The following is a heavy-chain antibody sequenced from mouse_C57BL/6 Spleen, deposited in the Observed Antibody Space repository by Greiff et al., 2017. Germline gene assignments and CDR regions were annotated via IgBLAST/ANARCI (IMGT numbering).Heavy chain of an antibody. CDR1: GYTFTSYW. CDR3: ARGRDSNYVAMDY. J-gene: IGHJ4*01. D-gene: IGHD2-5*01. Sequence: QVQLQQPGAELVRPGTSVKLSCKASGYTFTSYWMHWVKQRPGQGLEWIGVIDPSDSYTNYNQKFKGKATFTVDTSSSTAYMQLSSLTSEDSAVYYCARGRDSNYVAMDYWGQGTSVTDAS. CDR2: IDPSDSYT. V-gene: IGHV1-59*01.